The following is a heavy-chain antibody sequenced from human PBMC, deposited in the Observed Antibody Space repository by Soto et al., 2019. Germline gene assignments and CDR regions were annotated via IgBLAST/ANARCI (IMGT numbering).Heavy chain of an antibody. CDR3: VRDGTKTLRDWFDP. CDR2: IYATGTT. CDR1: GASISGFY. D-gene: IGHD1-1*01. V-gene: IGHV4-4*07. Sequence: SETLSLTCTVSGASISGFYWSWIRKSAGKGLEWIGRIYATGTTDYNPSLKSRVMMSVDTSKKQFSLKLRSVTAADTSVYYCVRDGTKTLRDWFDPWGQGMSVTVSS. J-gene: IGHJ5*02.